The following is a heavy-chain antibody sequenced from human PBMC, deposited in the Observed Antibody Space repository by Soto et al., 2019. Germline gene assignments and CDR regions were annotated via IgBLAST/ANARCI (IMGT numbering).Heavy chain of an antibody. CDR3: CRHDARWGSCDY. Sequence: PGGSLRLSCVVSGLTLSASAMHWVRQAPGKGLEWVGRIRNKVDSYQTVYAAPVNGRFTISRDDSKNTAYLQMNSLTTEDTAVYYCCRHDARWGSCDYRGQGTRVTVSS. V-gene: IGHV3-73*01. J-gene: IGHJ4*02. D-gene: IGHD2-21*01. CDR1: GLTLSASA. CDR2: IRNKVDSYQT.